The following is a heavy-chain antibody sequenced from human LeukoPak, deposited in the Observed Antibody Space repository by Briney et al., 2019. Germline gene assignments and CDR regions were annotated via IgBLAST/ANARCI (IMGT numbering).Heavy chain of an antibody. CDR2: ISSSSNVI. D-gene: IGHD3-3*01. Sequence: PGESLRLSCAASGFTFNSYAFNWVRQAPGKGLEWVSYISSSSNVIYYTDSVKGRFTISRDNARNLLSLQMNSLRAEDTAVCYCARGDPIYDFWSGGDYWGQGSLVTVSS. CDR1: GFTFNSYA. V-gene: IGHV3-48*01. J-gene: IGHJ4*02. CDR3: ARGDPIYDFWSGGDY.